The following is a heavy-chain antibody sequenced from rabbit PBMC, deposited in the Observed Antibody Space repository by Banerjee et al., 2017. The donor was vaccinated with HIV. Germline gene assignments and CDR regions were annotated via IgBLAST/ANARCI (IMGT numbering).Heavy chain of an antibody. CDR3: ARDLDL. J-gene: IGHJ3*01. CDR2: IYISSGST. CDR1: GFTISSSYY. Sequence: QEQLVESGGGLVKPGASLTLTCTASGFTISSSYYMSWVRQAPGKGLEWIACIYISSGSTWYASWAKGRFTISKTSSTTVTLQMTSLTAADTATYFCARDLDLWGQGTLVTVS. V-gene: IGHV1S45*01.